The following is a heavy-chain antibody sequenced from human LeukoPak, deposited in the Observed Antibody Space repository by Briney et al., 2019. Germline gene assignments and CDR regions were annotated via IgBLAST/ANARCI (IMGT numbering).Heavy chain of an antibody. J-gene: IGHJ3*02. CDR1: GGSISNYY. D-gene: IGHD5-24*01. Sequence: SETLSLTCSVSGGSISNYYWSWIRQPAGKGLEWIGRFYTSASTNYNPSLKSRVTLSVDASKNQFSLRLSSLTAADTAVYYCARGRYCSATICSGGDAFDIWGQGTVVTVSS. CDR3: ARGRYCSATICSGGDAFDI. V-gene: IGHV4-4*07. CDR2: FYTSAST.